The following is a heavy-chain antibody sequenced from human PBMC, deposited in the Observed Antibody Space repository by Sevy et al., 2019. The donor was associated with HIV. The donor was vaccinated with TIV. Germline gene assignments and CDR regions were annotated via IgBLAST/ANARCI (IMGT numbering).Heavy chain of an antibody. D-gene: IGHD6-19*01. CDR1: GGSISNYY. Sequence: SETLSLTCTVSGGSISNYYWSWIRQPPGKGLEWIGYIYFSGSTNYNPSLKSRVTISVDMSKKQFSLKLSSVTAADTAVSYCARFPSGWYGGFDYWGQGTLVTVSS. CDR3: ARFPSGWYGGFDY. J-gene: IGHJ4*02. V-gene: IGHV4-59*01. CDR2: IYFSGST.